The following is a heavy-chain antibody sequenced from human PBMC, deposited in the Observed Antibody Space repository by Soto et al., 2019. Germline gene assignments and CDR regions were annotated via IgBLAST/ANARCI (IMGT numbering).Heavy chain of an antibody. CDR3: ARDRAGVGYNIDV. J-gene: IGHJ6*02. Sequence: QVQLVESGGGVVQPGRSLRLSCAASGLTFRSYGMHWVRQAPGKGLEWVAVIWNDGSERYYADSVKGRFTISRDNSKNTLDLQMNSLRAEDTAVYYCARDRAGVGYNIDVWGQGTTVTVSS. V-gene: IGHV3-33*01. D-gene: IGHD5-12*01. CDR1: GLTFRSYG. CDR2: IWNDGSER.